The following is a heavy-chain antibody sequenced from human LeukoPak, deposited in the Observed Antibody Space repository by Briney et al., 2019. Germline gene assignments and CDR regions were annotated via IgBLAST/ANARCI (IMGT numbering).Heavy chain of an antibody. CDR1: GGSFSGYS. D-gene: IGHD3-10*01. CDR3: ARGPMRGWFDP. Sequence: PSETLSLTCAVYGGSFSGYSWTWIRQPPGKGLEWIGEINHSGGTNYNPSLKSRVTISVDTSKNQFSLKLSSVTAADTAVYYCARGPMRGWFDPWGQGTLVTVSS. J-gene: IGHJ5*02. V-gene: IGHV4-34*01. CDR2: INHSGGT.